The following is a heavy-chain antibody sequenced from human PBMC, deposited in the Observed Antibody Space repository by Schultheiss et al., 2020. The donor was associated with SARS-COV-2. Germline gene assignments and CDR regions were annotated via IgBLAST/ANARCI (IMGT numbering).Heavy chain of an antibody. Sequence: LSLTCTVSGGSISSGSYYWSWIRQPAGKGLEWIGRIYTSGSTNYNPSIKSRVTIFVDTSKNQFSLKLGSVIAADTAVYYCATYYYDTRGFDYWGQGNLVTVSS. CDR1: GGSISSGSYY. CDR2: IYTSGST. CDR3: ATYYYDTRGFDY. J-gene: IGHJ4*02. D-gene: IGHD3-22*01. V-gene: IGHV4-61*02.